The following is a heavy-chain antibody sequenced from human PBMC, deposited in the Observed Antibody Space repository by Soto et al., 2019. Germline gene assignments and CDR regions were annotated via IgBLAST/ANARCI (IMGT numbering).Heavy chain of an antibody. V-gene: IGHV1-2*02. CDR1: GYTFPGYY. Sequence: ASVKVSCKASGYTFPGYYIHWVRQAPGHGLEWVGWMDPHSGGTSYAENFQGRVTLTRDTSITTAYMGLSSLKSDDTAVYYCAREKEGKLSSGYGFDIWGQGTKVTVSS. CDR2: MDPHSGGT. CDR3: AREKEGKLSSGYGFDI. D-gene: IGHD3-22*01. J-gene: IGHJ3*02.